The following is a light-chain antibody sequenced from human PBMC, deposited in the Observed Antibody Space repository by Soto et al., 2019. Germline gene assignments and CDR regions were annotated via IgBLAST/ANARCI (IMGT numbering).Light chain of an antibody. J-gene: IGKJ1*01. Sequence: AVQMTESPSTLSASLGDRVTSTCRASQGIRNDLGWYQQKPGKAPELLIYAASSLQSGVPARFSGSGSGTDFTLTISGLQPEDFATYYCLQDYDYPWTFGQGSKVAIK. CDR2: AAS. CDR1: QGIRND. CDR3: LQDYDYPWT. V-gene: IGKV1-6*01.